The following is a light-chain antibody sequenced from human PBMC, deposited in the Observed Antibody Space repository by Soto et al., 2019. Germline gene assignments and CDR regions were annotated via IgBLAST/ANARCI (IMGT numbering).Light chain of an antibody. CDR1: QGISSF. CDR2: DAS. V-gene: IGKV1-9*01. Sequence: IQLTQSPSFLSASVGDRFTITCRASQGISSFLDWYQQKPGKAPRLLIFDASTLQSGVPSRFSGSGSGTEFTLTISSLQPDDFATYYCQQYNSYSSFGQGTKVDIK. J-gene: IGKJ1*01. CDR3: QQYNSYSS.